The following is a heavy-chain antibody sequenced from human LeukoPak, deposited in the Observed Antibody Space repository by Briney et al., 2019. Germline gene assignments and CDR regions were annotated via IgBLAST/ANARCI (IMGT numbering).Heavy chain of an antibody. CDR3: ARVGSSWANPFDY. J-gene: IGHJ4*02. V-gene: IGHV3-74*01. Sequence: GGSLRLSCAASGNYWMHWVRQAPGKGLVWVSHINSDGSWTSYADSVKGRFTISKDNAKNTVYLQMNSLRAEDTAVYYCARVGSSWANPFDYWGQGTLVTVSS. D-gene: IGHD6-13*01. CDR1: GNYW. CDR2: INSDGSWT.